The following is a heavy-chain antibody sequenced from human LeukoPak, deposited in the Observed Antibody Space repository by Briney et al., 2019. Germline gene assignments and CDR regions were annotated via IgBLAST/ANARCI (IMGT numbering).Heavy chain of an antibody. J-gene: IGHJ3*02. Sequence: PSETLSLTCTVSGGSISSYYWSWIRQPPGKGLEWIGYIYYSGSTNYNPSLKSRVTISVDTSKNQFSLKLSSVTAADTAVYYCARGYMGHDAFDIWGQGTMVTVSS. D-gene: IGHD3-16*02. CDR3: ARGYMGHDAFDI. V-gene: IGHV4-59*01. CDR1: GGSISSYY. CDR2: IYYSGST.